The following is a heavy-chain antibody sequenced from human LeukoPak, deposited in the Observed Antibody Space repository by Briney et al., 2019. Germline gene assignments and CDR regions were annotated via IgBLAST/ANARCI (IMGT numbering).Heavy chain of an antibody. J-gene: IGHJ4*02. CDR2: ISGSGGST. D-gene: IGHD5-12*01. V-gene: IGHV3-23*01. Sequence: GGSLRLSCAASGFPFDSYAMSWVRQAPGKVLKWVSAISGSGGSTYYADYVKGRFTISRDNSKNTLYLQMNSLRAEDTAVYHCAKGDIVGTTGENNFDYWGPGTLVTVSS. CDR1: GFPFDSYA. CDR3: AKGDIVGTTGENNFDY.